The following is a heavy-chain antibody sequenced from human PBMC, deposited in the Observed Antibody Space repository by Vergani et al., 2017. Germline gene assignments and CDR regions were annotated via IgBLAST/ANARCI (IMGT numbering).Heavy chain of an antibody. CDR2: ISPDGFST. D-gene: IGHD2-15*01. CDR3: ARDIVGGYYYYGMDV. CDR1: GYTFTAYY. V-gene: IGHV1-46*01. J-gene: IGHJ6*02. Sequence: QVQLVQSGAEVGKPGASVKISCKASGYTFTAYYIHWVRQAPEQGLEWVGVISPDGFSTFYAQKFQGRVTITRDTSTSTVYVEVTSLRSEDTAVYYCARDIVGGYYYYGMDVWGQGTTVTVSS.